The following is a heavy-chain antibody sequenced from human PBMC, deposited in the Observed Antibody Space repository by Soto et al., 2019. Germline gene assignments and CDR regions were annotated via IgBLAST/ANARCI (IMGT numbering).Heavy chain of an antibody. D-gene: IGHD5-18*01. CDR2: SNHVGST. V-gene: IGHV4-34*01. Sequence: QVQLQQWGAGLLKPSETLSLTCAVYGGSFSGYYWSWIRQPPGKGLEWIGESNHVGSTNYNPSLRSXXTXSVXPSKNQFSLRLTSVTAADTAVYYCARVLIAGVTTDWGQGTLVIVSS. J-gene: IGHJ4*02. CDR1: GGSFSGYY. CDR3: ARVLIAGVTTD.